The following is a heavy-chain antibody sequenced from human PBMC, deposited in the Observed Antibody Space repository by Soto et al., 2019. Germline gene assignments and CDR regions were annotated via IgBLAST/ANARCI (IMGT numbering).Heavy chain of an antibody. Sequence: GASVKVSCKASGGTFNNYPITWVRQAPGQGLEWMGGSIPIFGTANYAQKFQGRVTISVDESTSTAYMELSSLRSEDTAVYYCARGRGYSGDDRYYYFDMDVWGQGPTVTVSS. CDR3: ARGRGYSGDDRYYYFDMDV. CDR1: GGTFNNYP. CDR2: SIPIFGTA. D-gene: IGHD5-12*01. J-gene: IGHJ6*02. V-gene: IGHV1-69*13.